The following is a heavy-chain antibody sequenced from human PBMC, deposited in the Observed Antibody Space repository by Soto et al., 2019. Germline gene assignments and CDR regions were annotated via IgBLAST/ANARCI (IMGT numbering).Heavy chain of an antibody. D-gene: IGHD4-17*01. CDR1: GFTFYSYA. CDR3: ARVWERTVTTRNYFYGMDV. CDR2: ISGSGDST. Sequence: ESGGGLVQPGGSLTLSCAASGFTFYSYAMTWVRQAPGKGLEWVSTISGSGDSTYFADSVKGRFTVSRDNSKNTLYLQMNSLRAEDTAVYSCARVWERTVTTRNYFYGMDVWGQGTTVTVSS. J-gene: IGHJ6*02. V-gene: IGHV3-23*01.